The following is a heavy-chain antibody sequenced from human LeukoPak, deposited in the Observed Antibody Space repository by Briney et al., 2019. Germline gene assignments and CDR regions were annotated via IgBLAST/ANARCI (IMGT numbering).Heavy chain of an antibody. CDR2: ISAYNGYT. V-gene: IGHV1-18*01. D-gene: IGHD1-14*01. CDR3: ARARPSYNPNSFDS. CDR1: GYTFTSHG. J-gene: IGHJ5*01. Sequence: ASVKVSCKASGYTFTSHGISWVRQAPGQGLEWMGWISAYNGYTNYAQNLQGGVTMTTDTSTSTAFLELRSLRSDDTAMYYCARARPSYNPNSFDSWGQGTLVTVSS.